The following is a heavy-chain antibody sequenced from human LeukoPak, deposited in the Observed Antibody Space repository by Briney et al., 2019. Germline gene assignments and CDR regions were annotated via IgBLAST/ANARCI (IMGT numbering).Heavy chain of an antibody. D-gene: IGHD1-26*01. CDR2: IKGDGTIT. CDR3: AKDRSVGATGSSNYYYGMDV. J-gene: IGHJ6*02. Sequence: GGSLRLSCAASGFTFSTYWMHWVRQAPGKGLVWVSRIKGDGTITTYADSVRGRFTISRDNAKNTLYLQMNSLRVDDTAVYYCAKDRSVGATGSSNYYYGMDVWGQGTTVTVS. CDR1: GFTFSTYW. V-gene: IGHV3-74*03.